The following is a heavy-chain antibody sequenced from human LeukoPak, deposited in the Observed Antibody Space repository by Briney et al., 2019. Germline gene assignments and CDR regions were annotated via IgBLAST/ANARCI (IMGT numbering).Heavy chain of an antibody. D-gene: IGHD3-22*01. CDR2: IRYDGSNK. CDR3: ATLPYYYDSSGSYYFDY. Sequence: WGSLRLSCAASGFIFNSYGMHWGRQAPGKGLEGVAFIRYDGSNKYYTHSVKGRFTIPRDNSKSTLYVQMNSLRVEDTAVYYCATLPYYYDSSGSYYFDYWGQGTLVTVSS. CDR1: GFIFNSYG. J-gene: IGHJ4*02. V-gene: IGHV3-30*02.